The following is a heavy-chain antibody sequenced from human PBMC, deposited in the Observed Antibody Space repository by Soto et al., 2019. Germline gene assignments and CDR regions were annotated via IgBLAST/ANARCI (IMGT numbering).Heavy chain of an antibody. D-gene: IGHD2-21*01. CDR1: GFTFSSYG. J-gene: IGHJ4*01. CDR2: IWDGGSKK. V-gene: IGHV3-33*01. Sequence: GGSLRLSCAASGFTFSSYGMHWVRQAPGKGLEWVAVIWDGGSKKQYADSVEGRFTISRDNSKNTLNLQMNSLRDEDTAMYFCAREPVGDYGLERNYYQYPVDDWGQGTMVTVSS. CDR3: AREPVGDYGLERNYYQYPVDD.